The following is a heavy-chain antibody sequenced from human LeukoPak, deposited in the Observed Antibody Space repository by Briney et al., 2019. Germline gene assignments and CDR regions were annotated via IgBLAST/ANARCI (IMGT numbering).Heavy chain of an antibody. CDR3: AREDTVTSMGLFDI. CDR1: GGSISSSSYY. D-gene: IGHD4-17*01. J-gene: IGHJ3*02. V-gene: IGHV4-39*07. Sequence: SETLSLTCTVSGGSISSSSYYWGWIRQPPGKGLEWIGSIYYSGSTNYNPSLKSRVTISVDTSKNQFSLKLSSVTAADTAVYYCAREDTVTSMGLFDIWGQGTMVTVSS. CDR2: IYYSGST.